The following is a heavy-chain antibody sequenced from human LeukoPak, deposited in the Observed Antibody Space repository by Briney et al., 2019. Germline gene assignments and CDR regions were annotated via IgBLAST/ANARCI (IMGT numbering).Heavy chain of an antibody. CDR2: INHGGST. CDR3: ARRYVTYYYDSSGYYRLDY. J-gene: IGHJ4*02. V-gene: IGHV4-34*01. D-gene: IGHD3-22*01. CDR1: GGSFSGYY. Sequence: SETLSLTCAVYGGSFSGYYWSWIRQPPGKGLEWIGEINHGGSTNYNPSLKSRVTISVDTSKNQFSLKLSSVTAADTAVYYCARRYVTYYYDSSGYYRLDYWGQGTLVTVSS.